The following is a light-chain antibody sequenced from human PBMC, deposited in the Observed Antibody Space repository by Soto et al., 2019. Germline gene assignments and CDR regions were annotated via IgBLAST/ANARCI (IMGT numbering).Light chain of an antibody. Sequence: DIQMTQSPSTLSASVGDRVTITCRASQNINMWLAWYQQKPGKAPKLLIYDASSLQSGVPSRFGGSGSGTDFTLTITSLLPDDCATYYCQHYSLSSPWTFGQGTKVEI. CDR3: QHYSLSSPWT. V-gene: IGKV1-5*01. CDR2: DAS. CDR1: QNINMW. J-gene: IGKJ1*01.